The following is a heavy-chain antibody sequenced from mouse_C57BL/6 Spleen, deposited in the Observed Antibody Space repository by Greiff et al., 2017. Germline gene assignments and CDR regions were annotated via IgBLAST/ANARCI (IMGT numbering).Heavy chain of an antibody. CDR1: GYAFSSSW. CDR2: IYPGDGDT. CDR3: ARSIYYGYDLYYFDY. Sequence: QVQLQQSGPELVKPGASVKISCKASGYAFSSSWMNWVKQRPGKGLEWIGRIYPGDGDTNYNGKFKGKATLTADKSSSTAYMQLSSLTSEDSAVYFCARSIYYGYDLYYFDYWGQGTTLTVSS. V-gene: IGHV1-82*01. J-gene: IGHJ2*01. D-gene: IGHD2-2*01.